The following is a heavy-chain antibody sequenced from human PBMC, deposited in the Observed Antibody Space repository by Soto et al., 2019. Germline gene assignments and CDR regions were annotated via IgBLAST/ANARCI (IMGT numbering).Heavy chain of an antibody. J-gene: IGHJ4*02. CDR2: ISGSGYST. Sequence: GVSLRLSCAASGFPFSSYAVNWVRLPPGKGLEWVSTISGSGYSTYYVDSVKGRFTISRDNSKNTVYLQMNSLRAEDTAIYYCAKESYHDTTGYIPFDYWGQGALVTVSS. D-gene: IGHD3-9*01. V-gene: IGHV3-23*01. CDR3: AKESYHDTTGYIPFDY. CDR1: GFPFSSYA.